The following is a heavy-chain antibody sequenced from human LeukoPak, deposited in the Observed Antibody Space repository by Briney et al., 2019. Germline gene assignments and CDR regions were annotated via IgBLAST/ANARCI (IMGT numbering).Heavy chain of an antibody. Sequence: PSETLSLTCTVSGGSISSSSYYWGWIRQPPGKGLEWIGSIYYSGSPYYNPSLKSRVTISVDTSKNQFSLKLSSVTAADTAVYYCARLGAVAGSDYWGQGTLVTVSS. D-gene: IGHD6-19*01. V-gene: IGHV4-39*01. CDR2: IYYSGSP. J-gene: IGHJ4*02. CDR3: ARLGAVAGSDY. CDR1: GGSISSSSYY.